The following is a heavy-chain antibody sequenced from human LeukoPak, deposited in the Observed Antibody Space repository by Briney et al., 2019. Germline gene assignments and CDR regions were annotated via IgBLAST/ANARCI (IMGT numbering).Heavy chain of an antibody. D-gene: IGHD2-21*02. CDR1: GGSISSGGYY. V-gene: IGHV4-61*08. J-gene: IGHJ3*02. CDR2: IYYSGST. CDR3: AKAYCGGDCPTDAFDI. Sequence: SQTLSLTCTVSGGSISSGGYYWSWIRQPPGKGLEWIGYIYYSGSTNYNPSLKSRVTISVDTPKNQLSLKLSSVTAADTAVYYCAKAYCGGDCPTDAFDIWGQGTMVTVSS.